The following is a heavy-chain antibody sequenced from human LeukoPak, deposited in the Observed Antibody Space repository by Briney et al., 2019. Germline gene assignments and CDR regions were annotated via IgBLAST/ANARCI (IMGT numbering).Heavy chain of an antibody. CDR1: GGSISSYY. D-gene: IGHD5-12*01. J-gene: IGHJ4*02. Sequence: SETLSLTCTVSGGSISSYYWSWIRQPPGKGLEWIGYIYYSGSTNYNPSLKSRVTISVDTSKNQFSLKLSSVTAADTAVYYCAREITLTGYKFGLGFNYWGQGTLVTVSS. CDR2: IYYSGST. V-gene: IGHV4-59*01. CDR3: AREITLTGYKFGLGFNY.